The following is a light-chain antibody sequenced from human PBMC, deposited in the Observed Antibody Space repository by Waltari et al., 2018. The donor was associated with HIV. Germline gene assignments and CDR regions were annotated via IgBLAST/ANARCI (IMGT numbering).Light chain of an antibody. CDR3: QQYYSTPLT. Sequence: TQVPSLLAGSLGEGANIHLQFSQSVLYSSNNKNYLAWYQQKPGQPPKLLIYWASTRESGVPDRFSGSGSGTDFTLTISSLQAEDVAVYYCQQYYSTPLTFGGGTKVEIK. CDR2: WAS. J-gene: IGKJ4*01. V-gene: IGKV4-1*01. CDR1: QSVLYSSNNKNY.